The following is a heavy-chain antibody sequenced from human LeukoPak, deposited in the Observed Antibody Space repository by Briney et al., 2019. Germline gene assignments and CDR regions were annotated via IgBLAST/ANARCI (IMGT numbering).Heavy chain of an antibody. J-gene: IGHJ4*02. CDR3: ARSSRAGTTHY. Sequence: GGSLRLSCAASGFTFSSYSMNWVRQAPGKGLEWVSYISSSSSTIYYADSVKGRFTISRDNAKNSLYLQMNSLRAEDTAVYYCARSSRAGTTHYWGQGTLVTVSS. D-gene: IGHD6-13*01. CDR2: ISSSSSTI. CDR1: GFTFSSYS. V-gene: IGHV3-48*04.